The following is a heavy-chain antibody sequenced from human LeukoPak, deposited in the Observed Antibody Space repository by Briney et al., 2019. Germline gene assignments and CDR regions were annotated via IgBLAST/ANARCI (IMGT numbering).Heavy chain of an antibody. Sequence: PGGSLRLSCAASGFTFSSYWMSWVRQAPGKGLEWVAIIKQDGSEKYYVDSVKDRFTISRDNAKNSLYLQMNSLRVEDTAVYYCTRVYSSGQDYDYWGQGTLVTVSS. CDR1: GFTFSSYW. CDR2: IKQDGSEK. V-gene: IGHV3-7*01. D-gene: IGHD6-19*01. J-gene: IGHJ4*02. CDR3: TRVYSSGQDYDY.